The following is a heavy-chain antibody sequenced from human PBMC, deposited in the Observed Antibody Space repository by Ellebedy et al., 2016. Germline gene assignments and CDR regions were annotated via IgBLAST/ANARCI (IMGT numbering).Heavy chain of an antibody. D-gene: IGHD3-3*01. V-gene: IGHV4-31*03. J-gene: IGHJ3*02. CDR3: ARDRRSIFGVVTSHDAFDI. Sequence: LRLSCTVSGGSISSGGYYWSWIRQHPGKGLEWIGYIYYSGSTYYNPSLKSRVTISVDTSKNQFSLKLSSVTAADTAVYYCARDRRSIFGVVTSHDAFDIWGQGTMVTVSS. CDR2: IYYSGST. CDR1: GGSISSGGYY.